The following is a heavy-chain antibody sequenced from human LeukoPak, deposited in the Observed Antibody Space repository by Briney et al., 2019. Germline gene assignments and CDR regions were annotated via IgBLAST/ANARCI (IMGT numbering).Heavy chain of an antibody. V-gene: IGHV3-23*01. Sequence: GGSLRLSCAASGFTFSSYAMSWVRQAPGKGLEWVAAISAGGDSTYYADSVKGRFTISRDNSKNTMYLQMNYLRVEDTAVYYCARGRDYYGSGSYYKPSPLGYWGQGTQVTVSS. CDR3: ARGRDYYGSGSYYKPSPLGY. CDR1: GFTFSSYA. CDR2: ISAGGDST. D-gene: IGHD3-10*01. J-gene: IGHJ4*02.